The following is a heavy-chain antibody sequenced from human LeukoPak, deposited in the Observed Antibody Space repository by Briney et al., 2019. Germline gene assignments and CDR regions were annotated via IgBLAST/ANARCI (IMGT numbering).Heavy chain of an antibody. Sequence: SETLSLTCVVYGGPFSGYYRSWIRQPPGKGLEWIGEINHSGITRYNPSLKSRVTISVDTSKNQFSLKLNSVTAADTAVYYCARGAGGYRFDPWGQGTLVTVSS. CDR3: ARGAGGYRFDP. J-gene: IGHJ5*02. D-gene: IGHD1-1*01. CDR2: INHSGIT. CDR1: GGPFSGYY. V-gene: IGHV4-34*01.